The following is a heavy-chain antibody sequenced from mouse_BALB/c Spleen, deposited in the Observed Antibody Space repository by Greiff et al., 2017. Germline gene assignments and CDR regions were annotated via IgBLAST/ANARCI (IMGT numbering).Heavy chain of an antibody. CDR3: ARQGVYGKRAMDY. Sequence: EVQRVESGGGLVQPGGSLKLSCAASGFTFSSYTMSWVRQTPEKRLEWVAYISNGGGSTYYPDTVKGRFTISRDNAKNTLYLQMSSLKSEDTAMYYCARQGVYGKRAMDYWGQGTSVTVSS. CDR1: GFTFSSYT. D-gene: IGHD2-1*01. J-gene: IGHJ4*01. V-gene: IGHV5-12-2*01. CDR2: ISNGGGST.